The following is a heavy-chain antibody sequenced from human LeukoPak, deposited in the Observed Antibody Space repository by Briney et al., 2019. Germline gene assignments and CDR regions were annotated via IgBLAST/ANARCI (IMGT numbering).Heavy chain of an antibody. D-gene: IGHD1-26*01. CDR3: ARAHSGSSLFDY. CDR1: GFTFSSYA. V-gene: IGHV3-30-3*01. Sequence: GGSLRLSCAASGFTFSSYAMHWVRQAPGKGLEWVAVISYDGSNKYYADSVKGRFTISRDNSENTLYLQMNSLRAEDTAVYYCARAHSGSSLFDYWGQGTLVTVSS. CDR2: ISYDGSNK. J-gene: IGHJ4*02.